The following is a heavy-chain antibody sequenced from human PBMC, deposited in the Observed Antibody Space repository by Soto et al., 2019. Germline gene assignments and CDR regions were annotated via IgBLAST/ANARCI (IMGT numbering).Heavy chain of an antibody. Sequence: LSLTCTVSGGSISSSSYYWGWIRQPPGKGLEWIGSIYYSGSTYYNPSLKSRVTISVDTSKNQFSLKLSSVTAADTAVYYCARQSAQYDFWSGYYRAEWFDPWGQGTLVTVSS. V-gene: IGHV4-39*01. CDR1: GGSISSSSYY. CDR3: ARQSAQYDFWSGYYRAEWFDP. CDR2: IYYSGST. J-gene: IGHJ5*02. D-gene: IGHD3-3*01.